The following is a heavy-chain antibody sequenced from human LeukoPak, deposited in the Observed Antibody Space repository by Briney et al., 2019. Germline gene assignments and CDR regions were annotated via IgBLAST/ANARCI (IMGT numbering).Heavy chain of an antibody. V-gene: IGHV4-34*01. CDR3: ARTYSSGWFRGDFDY. D-gene: IGHD6-19*01. Sequence: PSETLSLTCAVYGGPFSGYYWSWIRESPGKGLEWIGEINQSGSTTYKPSLKGRVTISVDTSKTQFSLKLSSVTAADTAVYYCARTYSSGWFRGDFDYWGQGTLVTVSS. J-gene: IGHJ4*02. CDR1: GGPFSGYY. CDR2: INQSGST.